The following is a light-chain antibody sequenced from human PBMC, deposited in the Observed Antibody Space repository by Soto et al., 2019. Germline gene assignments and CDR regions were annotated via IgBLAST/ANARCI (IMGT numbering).Light chain of an antibody. V-gene: IGKV4-1*01. CDR1: QSVLYSSNNKNY. CDR3: QRYYRPWT. J-gene: IGKJ1*01. CDR2: WAS. Sequence: DIVMTQSPDSLAVSLGERATINCKSSQSVLYSSNNKNYLAWYQQKPGQPPKLLIYWASTRESGVPDRFSGRGSGTDFTITISSLQAEDVAVYYCQRYYRPWTFGQGTKVEIK.